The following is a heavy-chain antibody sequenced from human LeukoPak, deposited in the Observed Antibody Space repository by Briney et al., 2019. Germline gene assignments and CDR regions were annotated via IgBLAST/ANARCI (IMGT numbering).Heavy chain of an antibody. Sequence: ASVKVSCKASGYTFTSYGISWVRQAPGQGLEWMGWISAYNGNTNYAQKLQGRVTMTTDTSTTTAYMELRSLRSDDTAAYYCARDYRVSWGTTDYFDYWGQGTLVTVSS. CDR2: ISAYNGNT. J-gene: IGHJ4*02. CDR3: ARDYRVSWGTTDYFDY. V-gene: IGHV1-18*01. D-gene: IGHD3-16*01. CDR1: GYTFTSYG.